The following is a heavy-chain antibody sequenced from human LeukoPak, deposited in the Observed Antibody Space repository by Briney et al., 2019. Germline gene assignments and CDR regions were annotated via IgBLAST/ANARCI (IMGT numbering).Heavy chain of an antibody. Sequence: PSETLSLTCAVYGGSFSSYYWSWIRQPPGKGLEWIGEINHSGSTNYNPSLKSRVTISVDTSKNQFSLKLSSVTAADTAVYYCARSGRNSLRYWGQGTLVTVSS. CDR1: GGSFSSYY. CDR3: ARSGRNSLRY. V-gene: IGHV4-34*01. D-gene: IGHD4-23*01. J-gene: IGHJ4*02. CDR2: INHSGST.